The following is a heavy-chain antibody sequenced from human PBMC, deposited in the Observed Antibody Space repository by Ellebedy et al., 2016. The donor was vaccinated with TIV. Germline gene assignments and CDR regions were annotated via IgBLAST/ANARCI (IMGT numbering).Heavy chain of an antibody. CDR2: MSSSGNDK. D-gene: IGHD3-10*01. V-gene: IGHV3-48*02. Sequence: GESLKISCAASRFTFSNNGMNWVRQAPGKGLEWVSYMSSSGNDKHYADSVKGRFTISRDNARSSLFLQMNSLRDEDTAVYYCAGNGWFGYYYGMDVWGQGTTVTVSS. CDR3: AGNGWFGYYYGMDV. J-gene: IGHJ6*02. CDR1: RFTFSNNG.